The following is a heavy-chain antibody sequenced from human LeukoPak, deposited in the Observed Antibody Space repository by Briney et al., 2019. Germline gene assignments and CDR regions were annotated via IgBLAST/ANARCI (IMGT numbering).Heavy chain of an antibody. D-gene: IGHD3-10*01. V-gene: IGHV3-23*01. CDR1: GFTFSSYA. CDR2: ISGSGGST. J-gene: IGHJ4*02. CDR3: AKGRLGLLWFGELPLGDY. Sequence: GGSLRLSCAASGFTFSSYAMSWVRQAPGKGLEWVSAISGSGGSTYYADSVKGRFTISRDNSKNTLYLQMNSLRAEDTAVYYCAKGRLGLLWFGELPLGDYWGQGTLVTVSS.